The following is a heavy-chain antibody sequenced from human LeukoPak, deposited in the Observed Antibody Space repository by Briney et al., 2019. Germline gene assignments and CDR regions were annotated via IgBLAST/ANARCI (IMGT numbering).Heavy chain of an antibody. CDR1: GYTFTGYY. D-gene: IGHD5-24*01. J-gene: IGHJ5*02. CDR3: AGDREMATKKYNWFDP. V-gene: IGHV1-2*02. Sequence: ASVKVSCKASGYTFTGYYMHWVRQAPGQGLEWMGWINPNSGGTNYAQKFQGRVTITRDTSASTAYMELSSLRSEDTAVYYCAGDREMATKKYNWFDPWGQGTLVTVSS. CDR2: INPNSGGT.